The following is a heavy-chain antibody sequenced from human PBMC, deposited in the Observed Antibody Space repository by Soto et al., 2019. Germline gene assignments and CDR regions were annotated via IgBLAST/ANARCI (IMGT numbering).Heavy chain of an antibody. D-gene: IGHD3-22*01. CDR1: GYSFSSYW. CDR2: IYAGDSDT. J-gene: IGHJ3*02. Sequence: GESLKISCKGSGYSFSSYWIGWVRQMPGKGLEWMGIIYAGDSDTRYSPSFQGQVTISADKSISTAYLQWSSLKASDTAMYYCARGYYYDRSGYDAFDIWGQGTTVTVSS. V-gene: IGHV5-51*01. CDR3: ARGYYYDRSGYDAFDI.